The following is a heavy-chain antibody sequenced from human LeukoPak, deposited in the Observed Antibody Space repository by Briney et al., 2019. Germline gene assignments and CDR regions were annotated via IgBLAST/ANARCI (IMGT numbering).Heavy chain of an antibody. Sequence: GGSLRLSCAVSGFTFSSYWMYWVRQAPGKGLVWVSRLNGNGDSTNYEDSVKGRFTISRDNAKSTLYLQMNSLRAEDTAIYYCVRGSNGWSGMDVWSQGTTVTVSS. CDR1: GFTFSSYW. J-gene: IGHJ6*02. CDR2: LNGNGDST. V-gene: IGHV3-74*01. D-gene: IGHD6-19*01. CDR3: VRGSNGWSGMDV.